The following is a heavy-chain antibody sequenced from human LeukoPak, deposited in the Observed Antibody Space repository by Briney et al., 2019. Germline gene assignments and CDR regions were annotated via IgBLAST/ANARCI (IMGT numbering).Heavy chain of an antibody. Sequence: SETLSLTCTVSGGSISSNSYYWGWIRQPPGKVLAWIGSIYYSGSTYYNPSLKCRVTISVDTSKNQFSLKVSSVPAADTAVYYCARHEWQQLVKFDYWGQGALVTVSS. J-gene: IGHJ4*02. CDR2: IYYSGST. D-gene: IGHD6-13*01. V-gene: IGHV4-39*01. CDR1: GGSISSNSYY. CDR3: ARHEWQQLVKFDY.